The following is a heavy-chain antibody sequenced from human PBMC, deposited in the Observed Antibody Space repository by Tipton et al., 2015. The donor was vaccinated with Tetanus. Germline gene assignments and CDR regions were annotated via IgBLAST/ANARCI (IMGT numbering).Heavy chain of an antibody. J-gene: IGHJ4*02. D-gene: IGHD3-10*01. CDR2: IYYSGST. V-gene: IGHV4-39*01. CDR3: ARVQQVSWHHYGSGPGDY. CDR1: GGSISSSSYY. Sequence: TLSLTCTVSGGSISSSSYYWGWIRQPPGKGLEWIGSIYYSGSTYYNPPLKSRVTISVDTSKNQFSLKLSSVTAADTAVYYCARVQQVSWHHYGSGPGDYWGQGTLVTVSS.